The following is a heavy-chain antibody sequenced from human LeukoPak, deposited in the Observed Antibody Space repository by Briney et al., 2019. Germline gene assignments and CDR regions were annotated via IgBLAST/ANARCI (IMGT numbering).Heavy chain of an antibody. V-gene: IGHV4-59*12. J-gene: IGHJ4*02. CDR1: GGSISSNY. CDR2: IYYSGST. CDR3: ARGTTFSPLPFDY. D-gene: IGHD1-1*01. Sequence: SETLSLTCTVSGGSISSNYWTWIRQPPGKGLEWIGYIYYSGSTNYNPSLKSRVTISVDTSKNQFSLKLSSVTAADTAVYYCARGTTFSPLPFDYWGQGTLVTVSS.